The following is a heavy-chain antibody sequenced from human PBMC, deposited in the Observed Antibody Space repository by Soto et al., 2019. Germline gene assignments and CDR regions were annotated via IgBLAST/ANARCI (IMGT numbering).Heavy chain of an antibody. CDR2: IKVDSGYT. J-gene: IGHJ5*02. D-gene: IGHD5-12*01. CDR1: GYPFIKYG. V-gene: IGHV1-18*04. Sequence: QLQLVQSAAEVKKPGASVRVSCKAYGYPFIKYGISWIRQAPEQGLEWMGWIKVDSGYTNYAQKFQGRVTMTADTASDTAFMELRSLRLDDTAVYFCATSYETGFDPWGQGTRVSVSS. CDR3: ATSYETGFDP.